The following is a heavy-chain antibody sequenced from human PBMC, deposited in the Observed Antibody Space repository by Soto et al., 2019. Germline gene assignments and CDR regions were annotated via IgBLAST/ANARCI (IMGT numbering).Heavy chain of an antibody. D-gene: IGHD6-6*01. CDR2: INPSGGST. J-gene: IGHJ5*02. CDR3: ARAGIAARRENWFDP. CDR1: GYTFTSYY. Sequence: ASVKVSCKASGYTFTSYYMHWVRQAPGQGLEWMGVINPSGGSTSYAQKFQGRVTMTRDTSTSTVYMELSSLRSEDTAVYYCARAGIAARRENWFDPWGQGNLVTVSS. V-gene: IGHV1-46*01.